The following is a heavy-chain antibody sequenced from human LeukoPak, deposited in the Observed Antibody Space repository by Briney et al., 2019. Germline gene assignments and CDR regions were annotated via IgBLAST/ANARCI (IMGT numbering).Heavy chain of an antibody. J-gene: IGHJ4*02. CDR3: ARRAGAYSHPYDY. D-gene: IGHD4/OR15-4a*01. CDR2: ISDSGGST. CDR1: GFTFSNYG. V-gene: IGHV3-23*01. Sequence: GGTLTLSCAASGFTFSNYGMSWVRQAPAKGLEWVSAISDSGGSTYYADSVKGRFTISRDNFKNTLNLQMNSLRAEDTAVYYCARRAGAYSHPYDYWGQGTLVTVSS.